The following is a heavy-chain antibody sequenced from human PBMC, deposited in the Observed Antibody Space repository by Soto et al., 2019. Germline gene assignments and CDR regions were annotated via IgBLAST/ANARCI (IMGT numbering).Heavy chain of an antibody. CDR2: IHFSGRS. V-gene: IGHV4-59*01. CDR1: GGSIRSYY. Sequence: SETLSLTCAVSGGSIRSYYWTWIRQPPGKGLEWIGDIHFSGRSNYNPSLKSRVKISVDTSKKQFSLKLNSVTAADTAVYYCARVGGTRGWYWGQGTLVTVSS. CDR3: ARVGGTRGWY. D-gene: IGHD2-15*01. J-gene: IGHJ4*02.